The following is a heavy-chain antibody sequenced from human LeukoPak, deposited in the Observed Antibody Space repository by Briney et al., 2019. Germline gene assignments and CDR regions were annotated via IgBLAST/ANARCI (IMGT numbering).Heavy chain of an antibody. J-gene: IGHJ5*02. CDR2: IYTSGST. V-gene: IGHV4-4*07. CDR1: GGSISSYY. CDR3: ASGGSGSSFPENWFDP. D-gene: IGHD1-26*01. Sequence: SETLSLTCTVSGGSISSYYWSWIRQPAGKGVEWIGRIYTSGSTNYNPSLKSRVTMSVDTSKNQFSLKLSSVTAADTAVYYCASGGSGSSFPENWFDPWGQGTLVTVSS.